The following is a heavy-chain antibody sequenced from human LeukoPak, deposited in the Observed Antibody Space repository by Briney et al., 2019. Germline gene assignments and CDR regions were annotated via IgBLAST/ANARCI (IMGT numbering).Heavy chain of an antibody. CDR3: AGHPTKDERRRIAARQLDY. J-gene: IGHJ4*02. CDR2: IYTSGST. CDR1: GGSFSGYY. D-gene: IGHD6-6*01. Sequence: SETLSLTCAVYGGSFSGYYWSWIRQPPGKGLEWIGRIYTSGSTNYNPSLKSRVTISVDTSKNQFSLKLSSVTAADTAVYYCAGHPTKDERRRIAARQLDYWGQGTLVTVSS. V-gene: IGHV4-4*08.